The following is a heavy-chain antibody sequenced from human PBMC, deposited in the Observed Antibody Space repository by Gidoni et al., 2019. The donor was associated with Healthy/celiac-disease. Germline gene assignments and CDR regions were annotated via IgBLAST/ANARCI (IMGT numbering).Heavy chain of an antibody. D-gene: IGHD6-19*01. CDR3: ARGVMLGAVAGTQHAFDI. Sequence: QVQLVQSGAEVKKPGASVKVSCKASGYTFTSYYMHWVRQAPGQGLEWMGIINPSGGSTSYAQKFQGRVTMTRDTSTSTVYMELSSLRSEDTAVYYCARGVMLGAVAGTQHAFDIWGQGTMVTVSS. V-gene: IGHV1-46*01. CDR2: INPSGGST. J-gene: IGHJ3*02. CDR1: GYTFTSYY.